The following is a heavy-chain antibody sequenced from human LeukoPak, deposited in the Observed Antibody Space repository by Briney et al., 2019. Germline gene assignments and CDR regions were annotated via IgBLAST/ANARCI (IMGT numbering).Heavy chain of an antibody. CDR2: ISGSGRTT. Sequence: GFTFSXXXXXXXRXXXGXXXXWVSAISGSGRTTYYPASVTARFTISRDNSKNTLYLQMNSLRAEDTAVYYCAKHDSGDLFDYWGQGTLVTVSS. D-gene: IGHD4-17*01. V-gene: IGHV3-23*01. CDR1: GFTFSXXX. CDR3: AKHDSGDLFDY. J-gene: IGHJ4*02.